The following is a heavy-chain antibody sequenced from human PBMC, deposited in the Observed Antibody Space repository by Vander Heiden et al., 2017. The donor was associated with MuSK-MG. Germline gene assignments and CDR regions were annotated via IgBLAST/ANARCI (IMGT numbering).Heavy chain of an antibody. J-gene: IGHJ4*02. CDR1: GGSFSGYY. Sequence: QVQLQQWGAGLLKPSETLSLTCAVYGGSFSGYYGSWIRQPPGKGLEWIGEINHSGSTNYNPSLKSRVTISVDTSKNQFSLKLSSVTAADTAVYYCARGRGYCSSTSCYWARFDYWGQGTLVTVSS. V-gene: IGHV4-34*01. CDR2: INHSGST. CDR3: ARGRGYCSSTSCYWARFDY. D-gene: IGHD2-2*01.